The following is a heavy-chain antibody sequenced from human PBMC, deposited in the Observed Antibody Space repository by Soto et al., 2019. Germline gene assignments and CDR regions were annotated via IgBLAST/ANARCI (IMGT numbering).Heavy chain of an antibody. CDR3: ARVGCSSTSCYAPDYYYYGMDV. D-gene: IGHD2-2*01. J-gene: IGHJ6*02. CDR2: INSDGSST. V-gene: IGHV3-74*01. CDR1: GFTFSSYW. Sequence: GGSLRLSCAASGFTFSSYWMHWVRQAPGKGLVWVSRINSDGSSTSYADSVKGRFTISRDNAKNTLYLQMNSLRAEDTAVYYCARVGCSSTSCYAPDYYYYGMDVWGQGTTVTVSS.